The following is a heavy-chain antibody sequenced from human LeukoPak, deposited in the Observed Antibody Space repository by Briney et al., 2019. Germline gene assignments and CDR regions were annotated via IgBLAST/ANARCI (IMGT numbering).Heavy chain of an antibody. CDR2: ISAGGDGT. Sequence: GGSLRLSCAASGFSFSRYPMGWVRQAPVKGLGWVSGISAGGDGTYHADPVKGRFTISRDNSKNTLYLQMNSLRAEDTAEYYCAKSLLTTATGTGRAFDIWGQGTMVTVSS. V-gene: IGHV3-23*01. J-gene: IGHJ3*02. CDR3: AKSLLTTATGTGRAFDI. CDR1: GFSFSRYP. D-gene: IGHD1-1*01.